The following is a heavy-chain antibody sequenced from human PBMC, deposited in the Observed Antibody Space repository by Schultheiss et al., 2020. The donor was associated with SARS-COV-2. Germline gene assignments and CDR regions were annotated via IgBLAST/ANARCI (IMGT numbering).Heavy chain of an antibody. D-gene: IGHD4-17*01. CDR1: GGSFSGYY. CDR3: ARADYGDLPDG. V-gene: IGHV4-34*01. J-gene: IGHJ4*02. CDR2: IKHSGST. Sequence: SETLSLTWAVYGGSFSGYYWSWIRQPPGKGLEWIGEIKHSGSTNYNPSLKSRVTISVDTSKNQFSLKLSSVTAADTAVYYCARADYGDLPDGWGQGTLVTVFS.